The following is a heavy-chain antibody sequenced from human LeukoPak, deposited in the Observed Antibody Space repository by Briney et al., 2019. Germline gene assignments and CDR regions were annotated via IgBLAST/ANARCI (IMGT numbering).Heavy chain of an antibody. V-gene: IGHV3-11*01. CDR2: ISSSVITI. CDR3: ARDSIVRGNIGNDMDV. CDR1: GFTFSDYY. D-gene: IGHD2-8*01. Sequence: GGSLRLSCAAPGFTFSDYYMSWIRQAPGKGLEWVSYISSSVITIYYADSVKGRFTISRDNAKNSLYLQMNSLRAQDTAAYYSARDSIVRGNIGNDMDVWGKGTTVTVSS. J-gene: IGHJ6*03.